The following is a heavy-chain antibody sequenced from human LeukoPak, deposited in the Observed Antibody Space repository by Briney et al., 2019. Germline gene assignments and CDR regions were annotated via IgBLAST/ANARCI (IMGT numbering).Heavy chain of an antibody. V-gene: IGHV4-59*12. D-gene: IGHD2-15*01. CDR3: ARGRYCSGGSCFPYYYYGMDV. Sequence: SETLSLTCTVSGGSISSYYWSWIRQPPGKGLEWIGYIYYSGSTNYNPFLKSRVTISVDTSKNQFSLKLSSVTAADTAVYYCARGRYCSGGSCFPYYYYGMDVWGQGTTVTVSS. CDR2: IYYSGST. J-gene: IGHJ6*02. CDR1: GGSISSYY.